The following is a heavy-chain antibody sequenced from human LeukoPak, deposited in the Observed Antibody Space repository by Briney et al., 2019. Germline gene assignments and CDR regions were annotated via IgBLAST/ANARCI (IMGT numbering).Heavy chain of an antibody. Sequence: RLXCIVXGFTFNEXGMXWVRXXXXXXXXXVSPISGSGRGTYHTQSVQSRFSISRDNSKNTVYLQMSSLRAEDTAIYYCARTYVVPSYYFDYWGQGTLVTVSS. CDR3: ARTYVVPSYYFDY. J-gene: IGHJ4*02. CDR2: ISGSGRGT. V-gene: IGHV3-23*01. CDR1: GFTFNEXG. D-gene: IGHD2-15*01.